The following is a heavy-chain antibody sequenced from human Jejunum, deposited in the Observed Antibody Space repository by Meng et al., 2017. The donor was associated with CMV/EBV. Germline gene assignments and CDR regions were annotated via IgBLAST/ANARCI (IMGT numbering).Heavy chain of an antibody. CDR2: SRAYNGNT. CDR1: GYDFTREG. J-gene: IGHJ5*02. D-gene: IGHD6-13*01. Sequence: QGHRGQLVAGAKEPGEWVTISCKASGYDFTREGISWVRQAPGKGLEWMGWSRAYNGNTNDAQKIQGRVTMTTDTSPSTAYMELRSLRSDDTAVYYCAASSSSWYQNWFDPWGQGTLVTVSS. CDR3: AASSSSWYQNWFDP. V-gene: IGHV1-18*01.